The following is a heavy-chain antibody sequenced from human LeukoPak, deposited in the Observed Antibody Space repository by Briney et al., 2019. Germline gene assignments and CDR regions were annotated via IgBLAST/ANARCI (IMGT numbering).Heavy chain of an antibody. CDR3: VIWGDYDVLTGYYVPDY. D-gene: IGHD3-9*01. Sequence: PGASLRLSCVASGFTFSYYAMSWVRQAPGKGLEWVSAITGSGTNTYYADSVKGRFTISRDNSKNTVFLQMNSLRHEDTAIYYCVIWGDYDVLTGYYVPDYWGQGTLVTVSS. CDR1: GFTFSYYA. J-gene: IGHJ4*02. V-gene: IGHV3-23*01. CDR2: ITGSGTNT.